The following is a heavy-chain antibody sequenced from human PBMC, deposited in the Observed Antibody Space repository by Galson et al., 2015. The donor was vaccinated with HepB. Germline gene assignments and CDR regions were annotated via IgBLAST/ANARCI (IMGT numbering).Heavy chain of an antibody. V-gene: IGHV1-69*13. CDR1: GGTFSSYA. CDR2: IIPIFGTA. Sequence: SVKVSCKASGGTFSSYAISWVRQAPGQGLEWMGGIIPIFGTANYAQKFQGRVTITADESTSTAYMELSSLRSEDTAVYYCARDPRMEAEDNWFDPWGQGTLVTVSS. CDR3: ARDPRMEAEDNWFDP. J-gene: IGHJ5*02. D-gene: IGHD2-8*01.